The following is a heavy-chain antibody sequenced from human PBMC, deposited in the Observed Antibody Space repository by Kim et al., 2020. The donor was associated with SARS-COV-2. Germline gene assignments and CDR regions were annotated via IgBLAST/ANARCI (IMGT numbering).Heavy chain of an antibody. J-gene: IGHJ4*02. D-gene: IGHD6-19*01. Sequence: SETLSLTCTVSGGSISSSSYYWGWIRQPPGKGLEWIGNIYYSGSTYYNPSLKSRVTISVDTSKNQFSLKLSSVTAADTAVYYCARDEAVADTAHGYWGQGTLVTVSS. V-gene: IGHV4-39*07. CDR3: ARDEAVADTAHGY. CDR1: GGSISSSSYY. CDR2: IYYSGST.